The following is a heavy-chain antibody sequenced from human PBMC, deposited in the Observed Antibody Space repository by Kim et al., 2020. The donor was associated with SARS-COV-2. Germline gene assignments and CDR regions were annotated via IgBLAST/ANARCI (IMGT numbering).Heavy chain of an antibody. Sequence: SQTLALTCAISGDNVSTKSVGWNWIRQSPSRGLEWLGRTYYRSKWYNEYADSVKSRITINPDTSKNQFSLQLSSVTPDDTAVYYCARDIGTWRGGIDPWG. CDR3: ARDIGTWRGGIDP. J-gene: IGHJ5*02. CDR2: TYYRSKWYN. V-gene: IGHV6-1*01. CDR1: GDNVSTKSVG. D-gene: IGHD3-16*01.